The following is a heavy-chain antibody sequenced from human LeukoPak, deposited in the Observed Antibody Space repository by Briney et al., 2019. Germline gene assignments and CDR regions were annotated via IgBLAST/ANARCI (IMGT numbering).Heavy chain of an antibody. CDR2: ITSTGSYT. CDR3: ARDPYSGSYGDSYYYYMDV. J-gene: IGHJ6*03. CDR1: GFTFSSYW. Sequence: GVPLRLSCAASGFTFSSYWMSWVRQAPGKGLEWVSSITSTGSYTFYADSVKGRFTISRDNARNSLYLQMNSLRAEDTAIYYCARDPYSGSYGDSYYYYMDVWGKGTTVTISS. V-gene: IGHV3-21*01. D-gene: IGHD1-26*01.